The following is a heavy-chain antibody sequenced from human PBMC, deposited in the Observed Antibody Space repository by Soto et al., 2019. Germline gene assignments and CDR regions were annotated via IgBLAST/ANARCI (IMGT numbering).Heavy chain of an antibody. J-gene: IGHJ4*02. CDR3: ARDSDYGDYVPFDY. CDR1: GYTFTGYY. V-gene: IGHV1-2*04. D-gene: IGHD4-17*01. Sequence: ASVKVSCKASGYTFTGYYMHWVRQAPGQGLEWMGWINPNSGGTNYAQKFQGWVTMTRDTSISTAYMELSRLRSDDTAVYYCARDSDYGDYVPFDYRGQGTLVTVSS. CDR2: INPNSGGT.